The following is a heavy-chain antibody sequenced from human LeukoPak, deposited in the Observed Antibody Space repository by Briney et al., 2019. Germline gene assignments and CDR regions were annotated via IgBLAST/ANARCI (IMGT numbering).Heavy chain of an antibody. CDR3: ATGTILEYSSSSFSGFDP. V-gene: IGHV1-69*04. CDR1: GGTFSSYA. Sequence: SVKVSCKASGGTFSSYAISWVRQAPGQGLEWMGRIIPILGIANYAQKFQGRVTITADKSTSTAYMELSSLRSEDTAVYYCATGTILEYSSSSFSGFDPWGQGTLVTVSS. D-gene: IGHD6-6*01. J-gene: IGHJ5*02. CDR2: IIPILGIA.